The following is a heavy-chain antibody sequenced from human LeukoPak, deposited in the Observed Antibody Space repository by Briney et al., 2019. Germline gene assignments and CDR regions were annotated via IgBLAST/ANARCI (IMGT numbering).Heavy chain of an antibody. J-gene: IGHJ4*02. Sequence: ASVKVSCKASGDTFRRFAMSWVRQAPGQGLEWMGGIISIFNTANYAQKFQGRVTITADESTGTAYMELSSLRSEDTAVYYCARDLRAKGVRGVGYYWGQGTLVTVSS. CDR3: ARDLRAKGVRGVGYY. CDR1: GDTFRRFA. V-gene: IGHV1-69*13. D-gene: IGHD3-10*01. CDR2: IISIFNTA.